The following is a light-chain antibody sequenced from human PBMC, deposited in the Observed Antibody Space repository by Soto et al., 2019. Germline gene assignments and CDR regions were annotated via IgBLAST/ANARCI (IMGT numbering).Light chain of an antibody. V-gene: IGKV3-11*01. CDR3: VPRSFWPWT. J-gene: IGKJ1*01. CDR1: QSVGRY. Sequence: EIVLTQSPATLSLSPGERGTLSCRASQSVGRYLAWYQHKPGQPPRLLIYDTSNRAPGTPGRFGGSGSGTDFTPTIRRLEAEDFSVYYCVPRSFWPWTVRQGTKVEVK. CDR2: DTS.